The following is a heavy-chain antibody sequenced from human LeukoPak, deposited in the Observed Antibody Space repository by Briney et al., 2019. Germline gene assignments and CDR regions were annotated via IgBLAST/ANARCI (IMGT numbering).Heavy chain of an antibody. D-gene: IGHD3-22*01. V-gene: IGHV4-59*01. CDR2: IYYSGST. CDR3: ARGDYDSSGYYYFDY. CDR1: GGSISSYY. Sequence: SETLSLTCTVPGGSISSYYWSWIRQPPGKGLEWIGYIYYSGSTNYNPSLKSRVTISVDTSKDQFSLKLSSVTAADTAVYYCARGDYDSSGYYYFDYWGQGTLVTVSS. J-gene: IGHJ4*02.